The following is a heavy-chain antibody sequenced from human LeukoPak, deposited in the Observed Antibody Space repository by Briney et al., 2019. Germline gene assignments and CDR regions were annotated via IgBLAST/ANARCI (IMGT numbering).Heavy chain of an antibody. J-gene: IGHJ4*02. CDR3: ARWTITYLDY. V-gene: IGHV1-46*01. Sequence: GAPVKVSCKASGYTFTSYYIHWVRQAPGQGLEWMGISNPSGGSSNYAQKFQGRVTMTRDTSTSTVYMELSSLRSEDTAVYYCARWTITYLDYWGQGTLVTVSS. D-gene: IGHD1-14*01. CDR2: SNPSGGSS. CDR1: GYTFTSYY.